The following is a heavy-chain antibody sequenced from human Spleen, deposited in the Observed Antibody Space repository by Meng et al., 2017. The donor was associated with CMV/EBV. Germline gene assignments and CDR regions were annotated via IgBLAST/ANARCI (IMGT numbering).Heavy chain of an antibody. V-gene: IGHV1-18*04. CDR2: ISGYNGNT. D-gene: IGHD1-14*01. CDR3: ARRYNKLLEAFDI. Sequence: ASVKVSCKASGYTFTGYYMHWVRQAPGQGLEWMGRISGYNGNTNSARKLQGRVTMTTDTSTSTAYMELRSLRSDDTAVYYCARRYNKLLEAFDIWGPGTMVTVSS. CDR1: GYTFTGYY. J-gene: IGHJ3*02.